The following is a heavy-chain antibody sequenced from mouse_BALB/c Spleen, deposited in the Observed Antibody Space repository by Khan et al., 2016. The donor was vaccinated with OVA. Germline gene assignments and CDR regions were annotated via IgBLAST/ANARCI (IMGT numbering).Heavy chain of an antibody. V-gene: IGHV1S56*01. CDR2: IYPGDGRT. D-gene: IGHD1-1*01. CDR3: AIRYYGSLWYFDV. J-gene: IGHJ1*01. Sequence: QVQLQQSGPELVKPGASVKMSCKAPGYTFISYYIHWVKQRPGQGLEWIGWIYPGDGRTKYNEKFRGKTTLTADKSSSTAYMLLSSLTSEDSAIYFSAIRYYGSLWYFDVWGAGTTVTVSS. CDR1: GYTFISYY.